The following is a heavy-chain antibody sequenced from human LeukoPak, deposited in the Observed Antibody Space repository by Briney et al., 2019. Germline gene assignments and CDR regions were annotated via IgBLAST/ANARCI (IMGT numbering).Heavy chain of an antibody. Sequence: PGGSLRLSCAASGFTFSHYAMTWVRQAPGKGLEWVSPISGSGDSTYYIDSVRGRFTISRDNSRNTLYLQMNDLRVEDTAVYYCAKGAEFLWYSGAWYDNWGQGTLVTVSS. V-gene: IGHV3-23*01. D-gene: IGHD1-26*01. J-gene: IGHJ5*02. CDR1: GFTFSHYA. CDR2: ISGSGDST. CDR3: AKGAEFLWYSGAWYDN.